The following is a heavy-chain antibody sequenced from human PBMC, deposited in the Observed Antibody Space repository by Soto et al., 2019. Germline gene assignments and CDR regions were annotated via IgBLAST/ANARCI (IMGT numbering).Heavy chain of an antibody. CDR1: GGSISSGGYY. Sequence: PSETLSLTCTVSGGSISSGGYYWSWIRQHPGKGLEWIGYIYYSGSTYYNPSLKSRVTISVDTSKNQFSLKLSSVTAADTAVYYCASWPALYDFWSGPPYYYYYYMDVWGKGTTVTVSS. CDR3: ASWPALYDFWSGPPYYYYYYMDV. V-gene: IGHV4-31*03. J-gene: IGHJ6*03. D-gene: IGHD3-3*01. CDR2: IYYSGST.